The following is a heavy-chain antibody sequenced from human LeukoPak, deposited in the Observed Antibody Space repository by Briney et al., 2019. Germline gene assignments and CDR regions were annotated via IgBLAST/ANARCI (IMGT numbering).Heavy chain of an antibody. CDR3: ARDRVSSPGMDV. Sequence: LRLSCAASGFIVSSNYMSWVRQPPGKGLEWIGYIYYSGSTYYNPSLKSRVTISVDTSKNQFSLKLSSVTAADTAVYYCARDRVSSPGMDVWGQGTTVTVSS. D-gene: IGHD3-16*01. CDR2: IYYSGST. CDR1: GFIVSSNY. J-gene: IGHJ6*02. V-gene: IGHV4-30-4*08.